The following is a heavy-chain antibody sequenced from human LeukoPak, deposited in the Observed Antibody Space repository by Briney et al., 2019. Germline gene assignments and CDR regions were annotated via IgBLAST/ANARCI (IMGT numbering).Heavy chain of an antibody. D-gene: IGHD3/OR15-3a*01. J-gene: IGHJ5*02. CDR3: ARGLGLNWFDT. CDR2: IYYSGST. Sequence: SETLSLTCTVSGGSISSYYWSWIWQPPGKGLEWIGYIYYSGSTNYNPSLKSRVTISIDTSKNQFSLRLSSVTAADTAIYYCARGLGLNWFDTWGQGALVTVSS. V-gene: IGHV4-59*12. CDR1: GGSISSYY.